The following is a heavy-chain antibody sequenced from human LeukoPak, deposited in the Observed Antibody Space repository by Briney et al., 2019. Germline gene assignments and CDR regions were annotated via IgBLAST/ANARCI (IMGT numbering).Heavy chain of an antibody. Sequence: SVKVSCKASGYTFTGYFLHWVRQAPGQGLEWMGRIIPILGIANYAQKFQGRVTITADKSTSTAYMELSSLRSEDTAVYYCARGGCSSTSCYNYYYYYGMDVWGQGTTVTVSS. D-gene: IGHD2-2*02. CDR1: GYTFTGYF. CDR2: IIPILGIA. CDR3: ARGGCSSTSCYNYYYYYGMDV. V-gene: IGHV1-69*04. J-gene: IGHJ6*02.